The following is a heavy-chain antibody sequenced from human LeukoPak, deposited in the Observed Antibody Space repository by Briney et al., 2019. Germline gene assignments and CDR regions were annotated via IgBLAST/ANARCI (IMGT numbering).Heavy chain of an antibody. CDR2: IYSGGST. V-gene: IGHV3-66*02. CDR3: ARDDADWGMDV. CDR1: GFTVRSNY. Sequence: GGSLRLSCAASGFTVRSNYMSWVRQAPGKGLEWVSVIYSGGSTYYADSVKGRFTISRDNSKNTLYLQMNSLRAEDTAVYYCARDDADWGMDVWGQGTTVTVSS. D-gene: IGHD3/OR15-3a*01. J-gene: IGHJ6*02.